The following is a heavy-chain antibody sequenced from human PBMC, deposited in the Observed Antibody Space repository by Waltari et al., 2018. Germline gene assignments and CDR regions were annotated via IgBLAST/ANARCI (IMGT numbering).Heavy chain of an antibody. CDR1: GGTFSSYP. D-gene: IGHD3-22*01. CDR3: AREGTYYYDSSGYIGYFQH. CDR2: IIPIFGTA. V-gene: IGHV1-69*15. Sequence: QVQLVQSGAEVKKPGSSVKVSCKASGGTFSSYPNSWVRQAPGPGLEWMGRIIPIFGTANYAQKVQGRVTITADESTSTAYMELSSLRSEDTAVYYCAREGTYYYDSSGYIGYFQHWGQGTLVTVSS. J-gene: IGHJ1*01.